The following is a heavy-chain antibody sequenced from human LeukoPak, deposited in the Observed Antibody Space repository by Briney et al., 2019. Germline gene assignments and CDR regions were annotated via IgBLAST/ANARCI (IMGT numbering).Heavy chain of an antibody. D-gene: IGHD2-15*01. Sequence: SGGSLRLSCAASGFTFSSYWMSWVRQAPGKGLEWVANIKQDGSEKYYVDSVKGRFTISRDNAKNSLYLQMNSLRAEDTAVYYCATYCSGGSCHFDYWGQGTLVTVSS. V-gene: IGHV3-7*01. CDR1: GFTFSSYW. J-gene: IGHJ4*02. CDR2: IKQDGSEK. CDR3: ATYCSGGSCHFDY.